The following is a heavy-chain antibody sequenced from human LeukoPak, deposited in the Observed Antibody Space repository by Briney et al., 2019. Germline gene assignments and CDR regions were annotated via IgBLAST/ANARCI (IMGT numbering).Heavy chain of an antibody. V-gene: IGHV6-1*01. Sequence: SQTLSLTCDISGDSVSSNSATWDWIRQSPSRGLEWLGRIYYRSKWSNEYELSVRSRIIIDPDTSKNRFSLQLNSVTPEDTAIYYCARFVSGRLDYWGQGSLVTVSS. J-gene: IGHJ4*02. CDR3: ARFVSGRLDY. CDR1: GDSVSSNSAT. D-gene: IGHD6-19*01. CDR2: IYYRSKWSN.